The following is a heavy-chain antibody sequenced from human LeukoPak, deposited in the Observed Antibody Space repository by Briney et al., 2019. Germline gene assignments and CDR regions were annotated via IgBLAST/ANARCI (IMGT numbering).Heavy chain of an antibody. CDR3: VRDRELAY. J-gene: IGHJ4*02. Sequence: SETLSLTCTVSGGSISSYYWSWIRQPPGKGPEWIGYIYYSGSTNYNPSLKSRVTISVDTSKNQFSLKLSSVTAADTAVYYCVRDRELAYWGQGILVTVSS. CDR1: GGSISSYY. V-gene: IGHV4-59*01. D-gene: IGHD1-1*01. CDR2: IYYSGST.